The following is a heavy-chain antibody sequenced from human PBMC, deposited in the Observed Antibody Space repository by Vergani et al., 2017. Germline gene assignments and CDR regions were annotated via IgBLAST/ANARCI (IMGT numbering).Heavy chain of an antibody. CDR1: GFTFSSYS. Sequence: EVQLVESGGGLVKPGGSLRLSCAASGFTFSSYSMNWVRQAPGKGLEWVSSISSSSSYIYYADSVKGRFTISRDNAKNSLYLQMNSLRAEDTAVYYCARDYILTGYVYYWDQGTLVTVSS. V-gene: IGHV3-21*01. CDR3: ARDYILTGYVYY. CDR2: ISSSSSYI. D-gene: IGHD3-9*01. J-gene: IGHJ4*02.